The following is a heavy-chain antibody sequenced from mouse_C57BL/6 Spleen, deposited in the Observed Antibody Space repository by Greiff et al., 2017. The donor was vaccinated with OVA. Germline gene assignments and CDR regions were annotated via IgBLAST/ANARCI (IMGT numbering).Heavy chain of an antibody. CDR3: ARRGHYSDYVWYFDV. D-gene: IGHD2-13*01. CDR2: IDPSDSYT. CDR1: GYTFTSYW. Sequence: HVQLQQPGAELVMPGASVKLSCKASGYTFTSYWMHWVKQRPGQGLEWIGEIDPSDSYTNYNQKFKGKSTLTVDKSSSTAYMQLSSLTSEDSAVYYCARRGHYSDYVWYFDVWGTGTTVTVSS. J-gene: IGHJ1*03. V-gene: IGHV1-69*01.